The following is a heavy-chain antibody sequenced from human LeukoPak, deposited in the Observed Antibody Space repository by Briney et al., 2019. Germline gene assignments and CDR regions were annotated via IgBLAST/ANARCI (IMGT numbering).Heavy chain of an antibody. D-gene: IGHD2-2*01. CDR2: ISSSGSTI. CDR3: ARVREEYQLLGPDYYGMDV. Sequence: GGSLRLSCAASGFTFSSYEMNWVRQAPGKGLERVSYISSSGSTIYYADSVKGRFTISRDNAKNSLYLQMNSLRAEDTAVYYCARVREEYQLLGPDYYGMDVWGQGTTVTVSS. CDR1: GFTFSSYE. J-gene: IGHJ6*02. V-gene: IGHV3-48*03.